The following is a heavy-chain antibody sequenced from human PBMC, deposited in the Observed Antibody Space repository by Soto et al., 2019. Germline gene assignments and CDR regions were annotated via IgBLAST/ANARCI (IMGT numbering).Heavy chain of an antibody. CDR2: ISSSGDST. CDR3: AHPRGYGVFDAVDI. V-gene: IGHV3-23*01. J-gene: IGHJ3*02. Sequence: GSLRLSCAASGFIFSTYAMNWVRQTPGKGLEWVSAISSSGDSTYYAESVRGRFTISRDNSINTLYLQMRSLRPEDTAVYYCAHPRGYGVFDAVDIWGQGTMVTVSS. D-gene: IGHD4-17*01. CDR1: GFIFSTYA.